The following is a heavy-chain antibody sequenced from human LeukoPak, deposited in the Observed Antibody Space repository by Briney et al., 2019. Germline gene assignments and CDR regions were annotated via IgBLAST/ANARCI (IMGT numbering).Heavy chain of an antibody. J-gene: IGHJ6*04. CDR1: GFTFSSYE. D-gene: IGHD3-10*02. CDR3: AELGITMIGGV. CDR2: ITSSGTYI. Sequence: GGSLRLSCAASGFTFSSYEMNWVRQAPGKGLEWVSSITSSGTYIFYADSVKGRFTISRDNAKNSLYLQMNSLRAEDTAVYYCAELGITMIGGVWGKGTTVTISS. V-gene: IGHV3-21*01.